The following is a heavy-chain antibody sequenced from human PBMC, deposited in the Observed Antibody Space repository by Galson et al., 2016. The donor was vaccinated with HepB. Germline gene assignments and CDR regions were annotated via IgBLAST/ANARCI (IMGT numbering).Heavy chain of an antibody. CDR3: ARGQAVARYYGMDV. CDR1: GFTVSSNY. Sequence: SLRLSCAAPGFTVSSNYMTWVRQAPGKGLEWVSVIYSGGSTYYADSVKGRFIISRDNSKNTLYLQMNSLRAEDTAVYRCARGQAVARYYGMDVWGQGTTVTVSS. D-gene: IGHD6-19*01. J-gene: IGHJ6*02. CDR2: IYSGGST. V-gene: IGHV3-53*01.